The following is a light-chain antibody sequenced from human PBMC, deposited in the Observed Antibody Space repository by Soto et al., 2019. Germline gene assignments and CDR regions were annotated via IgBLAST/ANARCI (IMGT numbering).Light chain of an antibody. CDR2: INSDGSH. Sequence: QSVLTQSPSASASLGASVKLTCTLSSGHSTYAIAWHQQQPEKGPRYLMEINSDGSHNKGDGIPDRFSGSSSGTARYLTIASLQTEDEADYYCQAWDTNVILGGGTKLTVL. V-gene: IGLV4-69*01. CDR1: SGHSTYA. J-gene: IGLJ2*01. CDR3: QAWDTNVI.